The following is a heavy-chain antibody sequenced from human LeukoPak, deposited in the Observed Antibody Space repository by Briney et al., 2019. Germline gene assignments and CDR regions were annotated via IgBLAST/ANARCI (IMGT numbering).Heavy chain of an antibody. Sequence: GGSLRLSCAASGFTFSSYEMNWVRQAPGKGLEWVSYISSSGSTIYYADSVKGRFTISRDNAKNSLYLQMNSLRAEDTAVYYCARDNFPARGVMGAIDYWGQGTLVTVSS. V-gene: IGHV3-48*03. CDR3: ARDNFPARGVMGAIDY. J-gene: IGHJ4*02. CDR2: ISSSGSTI. CDR1: GFTFSSYE. D-gene: IGHD3-10*01.